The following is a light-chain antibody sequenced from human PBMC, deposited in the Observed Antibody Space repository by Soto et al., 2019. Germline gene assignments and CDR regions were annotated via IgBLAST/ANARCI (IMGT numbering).Light chain of an antibody. Sequence: DIQMTQSPSTLSASVGDRVSITCRASQSLNSWLAWYQKKPGKAPKLLIYKTSTLESGVPSRFSGRGSGPEFTLTISNLQPDDFATYYCPQYNTYSFGQGTKVDIK. CDR2: KTS. CDR3: PQYNTYS. CDR1: QSLNSW. J-gene: IGKJ2*01. V-gene: IGKV1-5*03.